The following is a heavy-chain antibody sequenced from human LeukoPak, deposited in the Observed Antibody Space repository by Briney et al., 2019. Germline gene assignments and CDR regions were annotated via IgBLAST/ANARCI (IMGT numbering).Heavy chain of an antibody. D-gene: IGHD3-9*01. CDR3: AKAYYDILTGPLHWFDP. CDR1: GYTFTSYG. J-gene: IGHJ5*02. V-gene: IGHV1-18*01. CDR2: ISAYNGNT. Sequence: ASVKVSCKASGYTFTSYGISWVRQAPGQGLKWMGWISAYNGNTNYAQKLQGRVTMTTDTSTSTAYMELRSLRSDDTAVYYCAKAYYDILTGPLHWFDPWGQGTLVTVSS.